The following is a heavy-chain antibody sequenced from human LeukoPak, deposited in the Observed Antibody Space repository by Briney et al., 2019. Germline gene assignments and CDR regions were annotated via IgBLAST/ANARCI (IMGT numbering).Heavy chain of an antibody. Sequence: GGSLRLSCAASGFTASSYYMSWVRQAPGKGLEWVSVIYSGGSTYYTDSVKGRFTISRDNSKNTLYLQMNSLRAEDTAVYYCARDRDGDYANWFDPWGQGTLVTVSS. J-gene: IGHJ5*02. D-gene: IGHD4-17*01. CDR1: GFTASSYY. CDR2: IYSGGST. V-gene: IGHV3-53*01. CDR3: ARDRDGDYANWFDP.